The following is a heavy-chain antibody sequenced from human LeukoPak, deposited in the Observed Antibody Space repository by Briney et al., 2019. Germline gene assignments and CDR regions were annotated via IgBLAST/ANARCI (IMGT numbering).Heavy chain of an antibody. CDR2: IQPDGSMK. D-gene: IGHD6-6*01. V-gene: IGHV3-30*02. CDR1: GLTFSNYG. CDR3: ARDQYRSSYYLGY. Sequence: GGSLRRSCAASGLTFSNYGMHWLRQAPGNGLEWRAFIQPDGSMKYYADSVKGRFNISRDNSKNTLFLQMNSLRAGDMAVYCCARDQYRSSYYLGYWGQGTPVAVSA. J-gene: IGHJ4*02.